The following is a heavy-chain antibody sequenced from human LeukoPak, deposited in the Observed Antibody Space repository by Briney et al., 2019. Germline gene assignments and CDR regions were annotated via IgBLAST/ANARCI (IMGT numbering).Heavy chain of an antibody. J-gene: IGHJ4*02. CDR1: GFSFSSYS. V-gene: IGHV3-48*01. CDR3: ARDYIYAFEY. Sequence: GGSLRLSCAASGFSFSSYSMNWVRQAPGKGLEWVSYISGSGNAKHYTDSVKGRFTISRDNAKNALYLQMNSLRVEDTAVYFCARDYIYAFEYWGQGTLVTVSS. D-gene: IGHD2/OR15-2a*01. CDR2: ISGSGNAK.